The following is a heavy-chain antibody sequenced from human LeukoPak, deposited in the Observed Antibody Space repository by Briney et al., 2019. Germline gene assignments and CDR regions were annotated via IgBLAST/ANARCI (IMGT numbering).Heavy chain of an antibody. D-gene: IGHD3-10*01. CDR3: VKESRVVRGVIMDAFDM. CDR1: GFTVSSNY. V-gene: IGHV3-64D*06. CDR2: ISINGGST. Sequence: PGGSLRLSCAASGFTVSSNYMSWVRQAPGKGLEYVSGISINGGSTDYADSVKGRFTISRDNSKNTVYLQMSSLRAEDTAVYYCVKESRVVRGVIMDAFDMWGQGTMVTVSS. J-gene: IGHJ3*02.